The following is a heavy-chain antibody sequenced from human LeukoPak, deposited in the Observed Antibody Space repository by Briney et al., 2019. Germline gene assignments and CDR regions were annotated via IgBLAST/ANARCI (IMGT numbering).Heavy chain of an antibody. D-gene: IGHD3-22*01. J-gene: IGHJ4*01. Sequence: GGSLRLSCGASGFTFSYHWRHWVRQVPGKVVVWVSRIDGGGSSTSYADSVKGRFSISRDNAKSTLYLQMSSLRAEDTAVYYCARGPGSSGGAYVGDYWGPGTLVTVSS. CDR1: GFTFSYHW. CDR3: ARGPGSSGGAYVGDY. CDR2: IDGGGSST. V-gene: IGHV3-74*01.